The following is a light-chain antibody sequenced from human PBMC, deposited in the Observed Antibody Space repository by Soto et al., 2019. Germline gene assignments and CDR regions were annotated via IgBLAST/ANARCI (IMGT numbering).Light chain of an antibody. Sequence: QSALTQPASVSGSPGQSITISCTGTSSDVGRYNYVSWYHQYPGKAPKLIIFEVSIRPSGVSNRFSGSKSGTTASLTISGVQIEDEDDYYCSSYTSRTSVVFGGGTKVTVL. J-gene: IGLJ2*01. CDR2: EVS. V-gene: IGLV2-14*01. CDR3: SSYTSRTSVV. CDR1: SSDVGRYNY.